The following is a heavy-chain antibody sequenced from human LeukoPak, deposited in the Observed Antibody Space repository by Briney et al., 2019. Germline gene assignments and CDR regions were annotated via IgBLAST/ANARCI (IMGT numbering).Heavy chain of an antibody. CDR2: ISGSGYDT. CDR1: GFPFCSYA. J-gene: IGHJ3*02. Sequence: PGGSLRLSCAASGFPFCSYAMSWVRQAPGKGLEWVSAISGSGYDTYHADSVKGRFTISRDSSKNTLYLQMNGLRAEDTGVYHCEKTRSVPDACYICGHGTMVTVSS. CDR3: EKTRSVPDACYI. V-gene: IGHV3-23*01.